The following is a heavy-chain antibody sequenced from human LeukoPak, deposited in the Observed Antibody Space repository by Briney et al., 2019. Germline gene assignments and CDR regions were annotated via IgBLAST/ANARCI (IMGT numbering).Heavy chain of an antibody. CDR2: IIPIFGTA. CDR3: ARAELLRYYMDV. CDR1: GGTLSSYA. Sequence: SVKVSCKASGGTLSSYAISWVRQAPGQGLEWMGGIIPIFGTANYAQKLQGRVTITADECTSTAYMELSRLRSEDTGVYYCARAELLRYYMDVWGKGNTVTISS. V-gene: IGHV1-69*13. D-gene: IGHD2-15*01. J-gene: IGHJ6*03.